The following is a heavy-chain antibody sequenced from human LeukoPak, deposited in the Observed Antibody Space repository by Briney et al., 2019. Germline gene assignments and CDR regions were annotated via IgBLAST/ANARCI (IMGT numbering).Heavy chain of an antibody. Sequence: SGPTLVNPTQTLTLTCTFSGFSLSSSGVNVGWIRQPPGKALEWLALIYWDDDKRYSPSLKSRLTITKDTSKNQVVLTMTNMDPVDTATYYCAHGELGSTKNYYFDFWGQGTLVTVSS. CDR2: IYWDDDK. D-gene: IGHD7-27*01. CDR3: AHGELGSTKNYYFDF. CDR1: GFSLSSSGVN. J-gene: IGHJ4*02. V-gene: IGHV2-5*02.